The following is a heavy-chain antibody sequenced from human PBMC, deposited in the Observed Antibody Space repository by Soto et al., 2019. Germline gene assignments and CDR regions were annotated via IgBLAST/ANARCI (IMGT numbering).Heavy chain of an antibody. V-gene: IGHV3-74*01. CDR1: GFTFSRYW. CDR2: ISSYGSET. CDR3: ASNYAYAEGYYWYGIDV. J-gene: IGHJ6*02. D-gene: IGHD3-16*01. Sequence: EVQLVESGGGLVLPGGSLRLSCAASGFTFSRYWMHWVRQAPGKGLVWVSRISSYGSETHYADSVKGRFTISRDNPKNTLYLQMKSLRADDTAVYYCASNYAYAEGYYWYGIDVWGQGTTVTVSS.